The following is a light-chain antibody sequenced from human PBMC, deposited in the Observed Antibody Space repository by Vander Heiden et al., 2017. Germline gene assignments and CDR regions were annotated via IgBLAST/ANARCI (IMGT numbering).Light chain of an antibody. J-gene: IGLJ2*01. CDR3: CSYGDSNTLV. CDR1: SSDVGNYNF. V-gene: IGLV2-23*01. Sequence: QSALTQPASVSASPGQSITISCTGTSSDVGNYNFVSWYQHPPGKAPKLIIYEGIKRPSGVSNRFSGSKSGNTASLTISGLQAEDEADYYCCSYGDSNTLVFGGGTKLTVL. CDR2: EGI.